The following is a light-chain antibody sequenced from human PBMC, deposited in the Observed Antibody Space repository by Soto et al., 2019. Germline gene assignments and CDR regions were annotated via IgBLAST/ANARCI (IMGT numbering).Light chain of an antibody. CDR2: GAS. Sequence: EIVMTQSPATLSVSPGESATLSCRASQSVNSDLAWYQQKPGQAPRLLISGASTRATGIPPRFSGSRSGTEFTLNSGSLQSEDFAVYCCQQYNYCSGTFGQGTKVDVK. J-gene: IGKJ1*01. CDR3: QQYNYCSGT. CDR1: QSVNSD. V-gene: IGKV3-15*01.